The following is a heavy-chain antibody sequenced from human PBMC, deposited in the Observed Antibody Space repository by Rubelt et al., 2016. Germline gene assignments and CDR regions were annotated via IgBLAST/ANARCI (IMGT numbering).Heavy chain of an antibody. V-gene: IGHV3-73*01. CDR2: IGRRANSYAT. J-gene: IGHJ4*01. CDR3: ARYPFRSYFDY. D-gene: IGHD3-9*01. CDR1: GFTFSGSA. Sequence: EVQLVESGGGLVQSGGSLKLSCAASGFTFSGSAIHWVRQASGKGLEWVGRIGRRANSYATGSAASVKGRFTISRDDSRDTAYLQMNSLRAEDTAVYYCARYPFRSYFDYWGQGTLVTVSS.